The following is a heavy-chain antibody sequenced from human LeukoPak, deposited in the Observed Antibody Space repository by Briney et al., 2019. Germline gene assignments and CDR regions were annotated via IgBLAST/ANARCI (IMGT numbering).Heavy chain of an antibody. V-gene: IGHV4-30-4*08. D-gene: IGHD3-10*01. CDR2: IYYSGST. CDR3: VRDSGNYFDL. Sequence: SQTLSLTCTVSGDSIISGDSYWTWIRQPPGEGLQWVGYIYYSGSTFYNPSLQSRVAMSIDKSNNRFSLKLNSVTAADTAVYYCVRDSGNYFDLWGHGTLVTVSS. CDR1: GDSIISGDSY. J-gene: IGHJ2*01.